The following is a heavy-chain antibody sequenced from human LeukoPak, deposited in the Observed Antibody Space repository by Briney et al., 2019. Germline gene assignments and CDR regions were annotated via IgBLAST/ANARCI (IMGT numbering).Heavy chain of an antibody. Sequence: GGSLRLSCAASGFPFSSYGMHWVRQAPGKGLEWLAFIRYDGSNKYYADSVKGRFTISRDNSKNTLYVQMNSLRAEDTAVYYCAKVWGSGWDFFDYWGQGTLVTVSS. CDR2: IRYDGSNK. D-gene: IGHD6-19*01. CDR3: AKVWGSGWDFFDY. V-gene: IGHV3-30*02. J-gene: IGHJ4*02. CDR1: GFPFSSYG.